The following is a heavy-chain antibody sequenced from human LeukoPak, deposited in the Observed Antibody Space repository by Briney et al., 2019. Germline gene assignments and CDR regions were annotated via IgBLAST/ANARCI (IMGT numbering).Heavy chain of an antibody. Sequence: ASVKVSCKASGGTFSSYAISWVRQAPGQGLEWMGGIIPIFGTANYAQKFQGRVTITADESTSTAYMELSSLRSEDTAVYYCARESGSKYQLLYVHYYYYMDVWGKGTTVTVSS. CDR3: ARESGSKYQLLYVHYYYYMDV. D-gene: IGHD2-2*02. CDR1: GGTFSSYA. V-gene: IGHV1-69*13. J-gene: IGHJ6*03. CDR2: IIPIFGTA.